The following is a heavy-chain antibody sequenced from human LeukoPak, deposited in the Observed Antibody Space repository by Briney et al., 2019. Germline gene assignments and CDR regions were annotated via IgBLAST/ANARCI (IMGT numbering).Heavy chain of an antibody. J-gene: IGHJ4*02. CDR2: INHSGGT. CDR3: ARGSQSLGYCSGGSCRAKIFDY. V-gene: IGHV4-34*01. CDR1: GGSFSGYY. D-gene: IGHD2-15*01. Sequence: SETLSLTCAVYGGSFSGYYWSWIRQPPGKGLEWIGEINHSGGTNYNPSLKSRGAISVETSKNQFSMKLSSVTAADTAVYYCARGSQSLGYCSGGSCRAKIFDYWGQGTLVTVSS.